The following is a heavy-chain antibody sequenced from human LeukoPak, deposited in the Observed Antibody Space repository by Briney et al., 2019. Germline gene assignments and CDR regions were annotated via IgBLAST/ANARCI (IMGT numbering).Heavy chain of an antibody. V-gene: IGHV3-30*18. CDR2: ISYDGSNK. CDR3: AKGYYADYGDH. J-gene: IGHJ4*02. D-gene: IGHD4-17*01. Sequence: GRSLRLSCAASGFTFSSYGMHWVRQAPGKGLEWVAVISYDGSNKYYADSVKGRFTISRDNSKNTLYLQMNSLRVEDTAVYYCAKGYYADYGDHWGQGTLVTVSS. CDR1: GFTFSSYG.